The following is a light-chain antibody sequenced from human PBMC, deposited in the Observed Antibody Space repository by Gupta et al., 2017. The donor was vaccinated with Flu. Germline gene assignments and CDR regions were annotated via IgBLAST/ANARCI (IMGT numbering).Light chain of an antibody. CDR1: QSVSSSY. J-gene: IGKJ5*01. CDR3: QQYGSSPRVT. V-gene: IGKV3-20*01. CDR2: GAS. Sequence: TLSLSPGERATLSCRASQSVSSSYLAWYQQKPGQAPRLLIYGASSRATGIPDRFSGSGSGTDFTLTTSRLEPEDFAVYYCQQYGSSPRVTFGQGTRLEIK.